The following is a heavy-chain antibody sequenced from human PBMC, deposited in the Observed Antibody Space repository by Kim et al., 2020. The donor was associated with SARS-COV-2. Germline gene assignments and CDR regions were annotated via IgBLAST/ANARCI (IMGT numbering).Heavy chain of an antibody. CDR2: ISSSSSYT. V-gene: IGHV3-11*05. CDR3: VRVGYDYVWGSYRDYYYYYGMDV. CDR1: GFTFSDYY. D-gene: IGHD3-16*02. J-gene: IGHJ6*02. Sequence: GGSLRLSCAASGFTFSDYYMSWIRQAPGKGLEWVSYISSSSSYTNYADSVKGRFTISRDNAKNSLYLQMNSLRAEDTAVYYCVRVGYDYVWGSYRDYYYYYGMDVWGQGTTVTVPS.